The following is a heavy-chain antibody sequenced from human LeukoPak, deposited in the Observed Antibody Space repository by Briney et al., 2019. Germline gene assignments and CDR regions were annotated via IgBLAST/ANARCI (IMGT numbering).Heavy chain of an antibody. Sequence: PSETLSLTCAVYGGSFSGYYWSWIRQPPGKGLEWIGEINHSGSTNYNPSLKSRVTISVDTSKNQLSQKRSSVTAGDTAVYYWARXPSGSYPYFDYWGQGTLVTVSS. V-gene: IGHV4-34*01. CDR1: GGSFSGYY. J-gene: IGHJ4*02. D-gene: IGHD1-26*01. CDR3: ARXPSGSYPYFDY. CDR2: INHSGST.